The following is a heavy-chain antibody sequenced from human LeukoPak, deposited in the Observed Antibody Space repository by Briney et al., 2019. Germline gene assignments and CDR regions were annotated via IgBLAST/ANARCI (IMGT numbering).Heavy chain of an antibody. CDR2: IYYSGST. CDR3: ATPQRPGWLYYFDY. V-gene: IGHV4-39*07. Sequence: SETLSLTCTVSGGSISSGSYYWGWIRQPPGKGLEWIGSIYYSGSTYYNPSLKSRVTISVDTSKNQFSLKLSSVTAADTAVYYCATPQRPGWLYYFDYWGQGTLVTVSS. D-gene: IGHD3-9*01. CDR1: GGSISSGSYY. J-gene: IGHJ4*02.